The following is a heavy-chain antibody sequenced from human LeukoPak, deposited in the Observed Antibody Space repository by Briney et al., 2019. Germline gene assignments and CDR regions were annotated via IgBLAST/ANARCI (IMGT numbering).Heavy chain of an antibody. V-gene: IGHV4-59*01. CDR1: GGSISSYY. CDR3: AREGYGSFNWFDP. CDR2: IYYSGST. J-gene: IGHJ5*02. Sequence: SETLSLTCTVSGGSISSYYWSWIRQPPGKGLEWIGYIYYSGSTNYNPSLKSRVTISVDTSKNQFSLKLSSVTAADTAVYYCAREGYGSFNWFDPWGQGTLVTVSS. D-gene: IGHD3-10*01.